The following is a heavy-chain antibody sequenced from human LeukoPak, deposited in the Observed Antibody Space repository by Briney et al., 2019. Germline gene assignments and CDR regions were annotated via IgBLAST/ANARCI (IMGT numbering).Heavy chain of an antibody. V-gene: IGHV3-23*01. CDR3: AKGSSEWELLV. J-gene: IGHJ4*02. CDR2: ISGSGGST. Sequence: GGSLRLSCAASGFTFSSYAMSWVRQAPGKGLEWVSAISGSGGSTYYADSVKGRFPIYRDNYKNTLYVQMNSLRAEDTAVYYCAKGSSEWELLVWGQGTLVTVSS. CDR1: GFTFSSYA. D-gene: IGHD1-26*01.